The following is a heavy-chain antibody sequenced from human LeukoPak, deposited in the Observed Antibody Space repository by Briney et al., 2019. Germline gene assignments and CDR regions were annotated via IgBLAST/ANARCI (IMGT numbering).Heavy chain of an antibody. Sequence: PSETLSLTCTVSGGSISSYYWSWIRQPPGKGLEWIGYIYYSGSTNYNPSLKSRVTISVDTPKNQFSLKLSSVTAADTAVYYCARINWNDYYYYYYYGMDVWGQGTTVTVSS. CDR3: ARINWNDYYYYYYYGMDV. V-gene: IGHV4-59*01. J-gene: IGHJ6*02. CDR1: GGSISSYY. D-gene: IGHD1-1*01. CDR2: IYYSGST.